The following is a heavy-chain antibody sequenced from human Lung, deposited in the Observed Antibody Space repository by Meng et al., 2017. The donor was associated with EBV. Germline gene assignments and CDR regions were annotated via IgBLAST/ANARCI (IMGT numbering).Heavy chain of an antibody. D-gene: IGHD3-10*01. J-gene: IGHJ4*02. CDR1: GGSISSGGHY. CDR2: IYYSGST. CDR3: ARAVGTGYFDY. V-gene: IGHV4-31*01. Sequence: QVQLQEPGPGLVKPSQTLSLTCTVSGGSISSGGHYWSWIRQHPGKSLEWIGYIYYSGSTYYNPSLKSLVSISVDTSNNQFSLKLSSVTAADTAVYYCARAVGTGYFDYWGQGTLVTVSS.